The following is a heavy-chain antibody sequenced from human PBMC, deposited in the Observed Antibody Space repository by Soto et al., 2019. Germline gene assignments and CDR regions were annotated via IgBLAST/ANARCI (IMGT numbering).Heavy chain of an antibody. CDR2: VIPIFGTA. CDR1: GGTFSSYA. J-gene: IGHJ6*02. V-gene: IGHV1-69*12. D-gene: IGHD3-10*01. Sequence: QVQLVQSGAEVKKPGSSVKVSCKASGGTFSSYAISWVRQAPGQGLEWMGGVIPIFGTANYAQKFQGRVTITEEESTSTAYMALSSLRSEDTAVYSCARVANYYCSPQVLYGMDVWGQGTTVTVSS. CDR3: ARVANYYCSPQVLYGMDV.